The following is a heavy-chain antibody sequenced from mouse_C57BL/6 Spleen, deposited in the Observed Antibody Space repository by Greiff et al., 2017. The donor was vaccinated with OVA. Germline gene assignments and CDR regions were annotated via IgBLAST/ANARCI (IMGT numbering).Heavy chain of an antibody. CDR3: ASSYYYGSSYDYYAMDY. CDR1: GFTFTDYY. J-gene: IGHJ4*01. Sequence: DVHLVESGGGLVQPGGSLSLSCAASGFTFTDYYMSWVRQPPGKALEWLGFIRNKANGYTTEYSASVKGRFTISRDNSQSILYLQMNALRAEDSATYYCASSYYYGSSYDYYAMDYWGQGTSVTVSS. D-gene: IGHD1-1*01. V-gene: IGHV7-3*01. CDR2: IRNKANGYTT.